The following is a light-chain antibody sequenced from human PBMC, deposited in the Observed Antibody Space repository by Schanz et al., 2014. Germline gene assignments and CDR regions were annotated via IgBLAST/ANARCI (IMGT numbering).Light chain of an antibody. V-gene: IGLV2-8*01. CDR1: SDVVEGYNF. J-gene: IGLJ3*02. CDR3: CSYAGSNTRRWV. Sequence: QSALTQPPSASGSPGQSVTISCTATSDVVEGYNFVSWYQQHPGRAPKLLIYEVRQRPSGVSDRFSGSKSGYTASLTVSGLQADDEADYYCCSYAGSNTRRWVFGGGTKLTVL. CDR2: EVR.